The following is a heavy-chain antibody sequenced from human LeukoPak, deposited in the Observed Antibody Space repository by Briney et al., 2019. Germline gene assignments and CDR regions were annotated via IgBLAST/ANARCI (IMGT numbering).Heavy chain of an antibody. CDR3: ARRHGMDV. CDR1: GFTFSSYA. J-gene: IGHJ6*04. CDR2: ISGSGGST. V-gene: IGHV3-23*01. Sequence: PGASLRLSCGASGFTFSSYAMSWVRQAPGKGLEWVSSISGSGGSTYYADSVKGRFTISRDNSKNTLYLQMNSLRAEDTAVYYCARRHGMDVWGKGTTVTVSS.